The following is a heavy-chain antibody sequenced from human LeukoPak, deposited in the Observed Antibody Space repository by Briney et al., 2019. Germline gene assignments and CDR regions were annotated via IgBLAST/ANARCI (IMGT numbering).Heavy chain of an antibody. CDR1: GGSISSSSYY. Sequence: SETLSLTCTVSGGSISSSSYYWGWIRQPPGKGLEWIGSIYYSGSTYYNPSLESRVTISVDTSKNQFSLKLSSVTAADTAVYYCATIVLMVYAIGSDAFDIWGQGTMVTVSS. CDR2: IYYSGST. J-gene: IGHJ3*02. D-gene: IGHD2-8*01. V-gene: IGHV4-39*07. CDR3: ATIVLMVYAIGSDAFDI.